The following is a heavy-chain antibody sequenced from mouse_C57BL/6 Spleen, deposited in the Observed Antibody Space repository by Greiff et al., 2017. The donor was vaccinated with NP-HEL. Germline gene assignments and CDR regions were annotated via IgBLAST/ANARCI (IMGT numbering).Heavy chain of an antibody. V-gene: IGHV5-4*01. J-gene: IGHJ4*01. CDR3: ARDGLPMDY. CDR1: GFTFSSYA. CDR2: ISDGGSYT. Sequence: VQLKESGGGLVKPGGSLKLSCAASGFTFSSYAMSWVRQTPEKRLEWVATISDGGSYTYYPDNVKGRFTISRDNAKNNLYLQMSHLKSEDTAMYYCARDGLPMDYWGQGTSVTVSS. D-gene: IGHD6-1*01.